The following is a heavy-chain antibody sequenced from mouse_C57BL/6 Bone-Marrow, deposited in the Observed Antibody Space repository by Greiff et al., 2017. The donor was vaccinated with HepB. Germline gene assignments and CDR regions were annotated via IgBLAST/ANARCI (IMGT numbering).Heavy chain of an antibody. J-gene: IGHJ2*01. Sequence: EVQGVESGGDLVKPGGSLKLSCAASGFTFSSYGMSWVRQTPDKRLEWVATISSGGSYTYYPDSVKGRFTISRDNAKNTLYLQMSRLKSEDTAMYYCARDSLYYFDDWGQGTTLTVSS. CDR2: ISSGGSYT. CDR1: GFTFSSYG. V-gene: IGHV5-6*01. CDR3: ARDSLYYFDD.